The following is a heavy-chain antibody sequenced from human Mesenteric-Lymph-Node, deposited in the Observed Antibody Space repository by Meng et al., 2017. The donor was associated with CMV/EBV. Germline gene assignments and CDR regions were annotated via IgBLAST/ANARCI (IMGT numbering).Heavy chain of an antibody. CDR2: IHHSGTT. CDR1: GGSISRGGYY. Sequence: SGGSISRGGYYWSWVRQFQGKGLEWIAYIHHSGTTSHNPSLKSRVSISVDTSENHFSLRLSSVTAADTAVYYCARQLDDFWSGYPLDSWGRGTLVTVSS. CDR3: ARQLDDFWSGYPLDS. D-gene: IGHD3-3*01. V-gene: IGHV4-31*02. J-gene: IGHJ4*02.